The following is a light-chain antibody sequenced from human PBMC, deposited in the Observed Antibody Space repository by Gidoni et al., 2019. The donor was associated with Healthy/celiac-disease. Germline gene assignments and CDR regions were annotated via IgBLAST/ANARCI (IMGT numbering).Light chain of an antibody. CDR3: SSYTSSSTLV. CDR2: DVS. J-gene: IGLJ2*01. CDR1: RSDVGGYNY. Sequence: QSALTQPASVSGSPGQSITISCTGTRSDVGGYNYVSWYQQHPGKAPKLMIYDVSNRPSGVSNRFSGSKSGNTASLTISGLQAEDEADYYCSSYTSSSTLVFGGGTKLT. V-gene: IGLV2-14*03.